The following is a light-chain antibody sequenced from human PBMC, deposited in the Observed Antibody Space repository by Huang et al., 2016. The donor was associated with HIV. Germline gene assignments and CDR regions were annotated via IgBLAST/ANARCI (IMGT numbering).Light chain of an antibody. CDR3: MQGAHWPRT. Sequence: DVVMTQSPLSLPVTLGQPASISCRSSQGLVYGDGNTYLSWFQQRPGQPPRRLIYKVSNRDSGVPDRFSGSGSGTDFTLMISRVEAEDVGIYYCMQGAHWPRTFGQGTKVEIK. CDR1: QGLVYGDGNTY. V-gene: IGKV2-30*01. J-gene: IGKJ1*01. CDR2: KVS.